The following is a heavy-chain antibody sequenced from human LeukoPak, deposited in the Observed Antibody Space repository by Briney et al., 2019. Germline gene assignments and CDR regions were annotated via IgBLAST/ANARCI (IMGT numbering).Heavy chain of an antibody. Sequence: ASAKVSCKASGYTFTSYDINWVRQATGQGLEWMGWMNPNRGNTGYAQKFQGRVTMTRNTSISTAYMELSSLRSEDTAVYYCARGPILWFDPWGQGTLVTVSS. J-gene: IGHJ5*02. CDR2: MNPNRGNT. CDR1: GYTFTSYD. D-gene: IGHD1-26*01. V-gene: IGHV1-8*01. CDR3: ARGPILWFDP.